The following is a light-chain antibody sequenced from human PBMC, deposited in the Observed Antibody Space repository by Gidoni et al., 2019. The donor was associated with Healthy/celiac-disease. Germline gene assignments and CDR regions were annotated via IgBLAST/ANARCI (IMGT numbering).Light chain of an antibody. Sequence: DIQLTQSPSFLSASVGDRVTLTCRASQGISSYLAWYQQKPGKDPKLLIYAASTLQSGVPSRFSGSGSGTEFTLTISSLQPEDFATYYCQQLNSYPRGFTFGGGTKVEIK. V-gene: IGKV1-9*01. CDR2: AAS. CDR1: QGISSY. CDR3: QQLNSYPRGFT. J-gene: IGKJ4*01.